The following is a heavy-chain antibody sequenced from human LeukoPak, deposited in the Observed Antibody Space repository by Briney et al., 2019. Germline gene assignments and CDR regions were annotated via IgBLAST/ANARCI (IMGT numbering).Heavy chain of an antibody. Sequence: SGPTLVNPTQTLTLTCTFSGFSLSTSGVGVGCIRQPPGKALEWLALIYWNDDKRYSPSLKSRLTITKDTSKNQVVLTMTNMDPVDTATYYCAHSPLGATFPYFDYWGQGTLVTVSS. CDR1: GFSLSTSGVG. CDR2: IYWNDDK. CDR3: AHSPLGATFPYFDY. D-gene: IGHD1-26*01. J-gene: IGHJ4*02. V-gene: IGHV2-5*01.